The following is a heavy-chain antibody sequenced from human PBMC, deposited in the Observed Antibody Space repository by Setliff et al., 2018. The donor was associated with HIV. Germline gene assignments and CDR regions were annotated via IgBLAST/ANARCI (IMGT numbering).Heavy chain of an antibody. V-gene: IGHV1-69*10. Sequence: SVKVSCKASGGIFSSYAINWVRQAPGQGLEWMGGIIPILGKAHHAQNFRGRVTITAAKSTNTAYMQLSGLTYEDTAVYYCAGSRGSHDAFDIWGQGTMVTVSS. CDR2: IIPILGKA. CDR1: GGIFSSYA. J-gene: IGHJ3*02. D-gene: IGHD3-10*01. CDR3: AGSRGSHDAFDI.